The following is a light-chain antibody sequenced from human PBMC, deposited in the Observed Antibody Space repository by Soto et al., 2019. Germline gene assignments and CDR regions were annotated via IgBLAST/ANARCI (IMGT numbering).Light chain of an antibody. J-gene: IGLJ1*01. Sequence: ALTQPASVSGSPGQSITISCTGTSSDVGGYNYVSWYQQHPGKAPKLMIYEVSNRPSGVYNRFSGSKSGNTASLTISGLQAEDEAVYYCSSCTSSSTLVFGTGTKLTVL. V-gene: IGLV2-14*01. CDR2: EVS. CDR3: SSCTSSSTLV. CDR1: SSDVGGYNY.